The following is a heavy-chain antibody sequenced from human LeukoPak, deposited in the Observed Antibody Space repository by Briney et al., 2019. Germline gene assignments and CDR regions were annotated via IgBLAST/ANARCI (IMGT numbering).Heavy chain of an antibody. J-gene: IGHJ2*01. CDR1: GFTFSSYS. D-gene: IGHD3-10*01. CDR3: ARTGGVTAPYWYFDL. CDR2: ISSSSSYI. V-gene: IGHV3-21*01. Sequence: GGSLRLSCAGSGFTFSSYSMNWVRQAPGKGLEWVSSISSSSSYIYYADSVKGRFTISRDNAKNSLYLQMNSLRAEDTAVYYCARTGGVTAPYWYFDLWGRGTLVTVSS.